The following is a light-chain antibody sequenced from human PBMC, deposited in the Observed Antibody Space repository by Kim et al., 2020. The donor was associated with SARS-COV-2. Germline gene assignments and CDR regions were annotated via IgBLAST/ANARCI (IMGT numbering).Light chain of an antibody. Sequence: SYELTQPPSVCVPSGQTATITCSGDELGDKYVYWYQKKPGQSPVLVMYQNDKRPSGIPERFSGSNSGNTATLTISETPALDEADYYCQTWDSSTGVFGGGTKVTVL. V-gene: IGLV3-1*01. CDR3: QTWDSSTGV. CDR1: ELGDKY. CDR2: QND. J-gene: IGLJ3*02.